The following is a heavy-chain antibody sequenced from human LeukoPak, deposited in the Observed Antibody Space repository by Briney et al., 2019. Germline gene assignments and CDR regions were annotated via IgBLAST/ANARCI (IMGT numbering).Heavy chain of an antibody. D-gene: IGHD5-24*01. CDR2: ISAYNGNT. J-gene: IGHJ4*02. V-gene: IGHV1-18*01. Sequence: ASVKVSCKASGYTFTSYGISWVRQAPGQGLEWMGWISAYNGNTNYAQKLQGRVTMTTDTSTSTAYMELRSLRSDDTAVYYCARETFVEMATTAFDYWGQGTLVTVSS. CDR1: GYTFTSYG. CDR3: ARETFVEMATTAFDY.